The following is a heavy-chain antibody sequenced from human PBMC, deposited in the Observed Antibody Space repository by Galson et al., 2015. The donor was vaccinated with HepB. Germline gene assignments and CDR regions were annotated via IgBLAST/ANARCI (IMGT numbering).Heavy chain of an antibody. CDR2: IVVGSGNT. CDR1: GFTFTSSA. Sequence: SVTVSCKASGFTFTSSATQWVRQARGQRLEWIGWIVVGSGNTNYAQKFQERVTITRDMSTSTAYMELSSLRSEDTAVYYCAADHSNSSSWYDYYYYYMDVWGKGTTVTVSS. D-gene: IGHD6-13*01. V-gene: IGHV1-58*02. CDR3: AADHSNSSSWYDYYYYYMDV. J-gene: IGHJ6*03.